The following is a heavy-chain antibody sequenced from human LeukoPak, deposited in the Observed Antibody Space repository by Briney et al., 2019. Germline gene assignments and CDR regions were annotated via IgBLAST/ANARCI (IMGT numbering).Heavy chain of an antibody. CDR3: AKNRGEQQLVHNYFDY. Sequence: PGGSLRLSCAASGFTFSTYAMHWVRQAPGKGLEWVAVISYDGSNKYYADFVKCRFTISRDDSKNTLYLQMNSLRAEDTAVYYCAKNRGEQQLVHNYFDYWGQGTLVTVSS. J-gene: IGHJ4*02. D-gene: IGHD6-13*01. V-gene: IGHV3-30-3*02. CDR1: GFTFSTYA. CDR2: ISYDGSNK.